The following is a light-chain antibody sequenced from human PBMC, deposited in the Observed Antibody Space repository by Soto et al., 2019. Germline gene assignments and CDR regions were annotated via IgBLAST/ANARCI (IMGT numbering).Light chain of an antibody. V-gene: IGKV3-20*01. CDR1: QSVSGSD. CDR3: HQYGISPPT. J-gene: IGKJ1*01. Sequence: EVVLTQSPGTLSLSPGERATLSCRASQSVSGSDLAWYQQKPGQAPRLLISGVSNRATGTPDRFSGSGSGKDVTLTISSLEPEDFAVFYCHQYGISPPTFGPGTKVEI. CDR2: GVS.